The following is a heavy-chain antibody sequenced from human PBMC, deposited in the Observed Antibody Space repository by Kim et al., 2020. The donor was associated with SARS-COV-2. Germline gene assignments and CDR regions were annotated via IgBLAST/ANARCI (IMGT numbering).Heavy chain of an antibody. CDR1: GFTFDDYA. D-gene: IGHD3-10*01. CDR3: AKGSRPFGELLDDAFDI. V-gene: IGHV3-9*01. Sequence: GGSLRLSCAASGFTFDDYAMHWVRQAPGKGLEWVSGISWNSGSIGHADSVKGRFTISRDNAKNSLYLQMNSLRAEDTALYYCAKGSRPFGELLDDAFDIWGQGTMVTVSS. CDR2: ISWNSGSI. J-gene: IGHJ3*02.